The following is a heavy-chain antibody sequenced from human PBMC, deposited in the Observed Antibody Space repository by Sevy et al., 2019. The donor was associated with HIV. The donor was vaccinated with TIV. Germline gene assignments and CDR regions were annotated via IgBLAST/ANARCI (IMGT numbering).Heavy chain of an antibody. D-gene: IGHD5-18*01. CDR2: IKEDGSEK. CDR3: ARDTATSPFDR. CDR1: GFTFSIHW. Sequence: GGSLRLSCEASGFTFSIHWMSWARQAPGKGLEWVANIKEDGSEKYYVDSVKGRFTISRDNAKNSLYLQMNSLRADDTAVYHCARDTATSPFDRWGQGTLVTVSS. V-gene: IGHV3-7*01. J-gene: IGHJ4*02.